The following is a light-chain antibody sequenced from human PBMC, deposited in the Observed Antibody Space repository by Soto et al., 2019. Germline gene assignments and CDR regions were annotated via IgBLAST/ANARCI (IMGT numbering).Light chain of an antibody. CDR3: CSYPGSHTWV. CDR1: NSDIGNYNY. CDR2: DVT. J-gene: IGLJ3*02. Sequence: QSALTQPRSVSGSPGQSVTISYTGTNSDIGNYNYVSWYQQHPGKAPKVMIYDVTKRPSGVPDRFSGSTSGNTASLTISGLQAEDEADYYCCSYPGSHTWVFGGGTKVTVL. V-gene: IGLV2-11*01.